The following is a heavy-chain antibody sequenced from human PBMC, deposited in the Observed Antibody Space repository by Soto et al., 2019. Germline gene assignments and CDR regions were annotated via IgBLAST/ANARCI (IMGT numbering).Heavy chain of an antibody. D-gene: IGHD3-3*01. Sequence: QMQLMQSGSEVKKPGTSVKVSCKASGFTLTSADVQWVRQTRGQRLEWIGWIVGGSGSTNYAQQFQGRLAITRDMSTSTVYMELSSVRSEDTAVYYCAADWSNRPFDFWGQGTLVTVSS. CDR3: AADWSNRPFDF. J-gene: IGHJ4*02. CDR1: GFTLTSAD. V-gene: IGHV1-58*01. CDR2: IVGGSGST.